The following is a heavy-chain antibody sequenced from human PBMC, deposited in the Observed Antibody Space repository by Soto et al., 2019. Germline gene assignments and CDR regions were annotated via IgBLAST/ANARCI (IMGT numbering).Heavy chain of an antibody. J-gene: IGHJ4*02. CDR3: AKGLQLVRSDY. CDR2: ISGSGGST. CDR1: GFTFSSYS. V-gene: IGHV3-23*01. D-gene: IGHD6-13*01. Sequence: GGSLILSCAASGFTFSSYSMSWVRQAPGKGLEWVSAISGSGGSTYYADSVKGRFTISRDNSKNTLYLQMNSLRAEDTAVYYCAKGLQLVRSDYWCQGTLGTVSS.